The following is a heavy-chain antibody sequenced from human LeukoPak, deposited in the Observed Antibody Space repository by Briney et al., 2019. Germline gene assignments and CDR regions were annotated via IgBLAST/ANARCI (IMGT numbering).Heavy chain of an antibody. Sequence: SETLTLTCLVSGGSVSSGVYSWNWIRQPPGKGLEWIGFIYHTDSTAYNPSLKSRVTISVDRAKNQFSLKLTSVTAADTAVYYCARPYDYVWGSYRYFDYWGQGTLVTVSS. D-gene: IGHD3-16*02. J-gene: IGHJ4*02. V-gene: IGHV4-30-2*01. CDR3: ARPYDYVWGSYRYFDY. CDR1: GGSVSSGVYS. CDR2: IYHTDST.